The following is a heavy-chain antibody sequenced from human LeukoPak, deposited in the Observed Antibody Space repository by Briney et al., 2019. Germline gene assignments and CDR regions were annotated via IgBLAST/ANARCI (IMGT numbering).Heavy chain of an antibody. J-gene: IGHJ4*02. D-gene: IGHD5-24*01. CDR3: AKDWAGSDKRYYFDY. CDR1: GFTFSSYW. Sequence: GGSLRLSCAASGFTFSSYWMHWVRQAPGKGLTRVSRINSDGSSTSYADSVKGRFTISRDNSQNTLYLQMNSLRAEDTAVYYCAKDWAGSDKRYYFDYWGQGTLVTVSS. CDR2: INSDGSST. V-gene: IGHV3-74*01.